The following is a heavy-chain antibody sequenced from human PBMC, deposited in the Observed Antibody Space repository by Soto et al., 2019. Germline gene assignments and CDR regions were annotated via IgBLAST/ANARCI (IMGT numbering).Heavy chain of an antibody. Sequence: GGSLRLSCAASGFTFTRYSMTWVRQAPGKGLEWVSSISSTTNYIYYGDSMKGRFTISRDNAKNSLYLVMNSLRAENPAVYCCAGGSEHLTTHFDYWDQETLGTISS. CDR2: ISSTTNYI. CDR3: AGGSEHLTTHFDY. V-gene: IGHV3-21*06. J-gene: IGHJ4*01. CDR1: GFTFTRYS.